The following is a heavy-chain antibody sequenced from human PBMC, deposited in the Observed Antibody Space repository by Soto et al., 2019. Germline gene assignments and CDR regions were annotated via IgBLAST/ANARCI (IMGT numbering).Heavy chain of an antibody. J-gene: IGHJ6*02. CDR1: GFTFSSYE. CDR3: ERDLSGGGFGLYSSGYSNDYGMDV. Sequence: PGGSLRLSCAASGFTFSSYEMNCVRQAPGKGLEWVSYISSSGSTIYYADSVKGRFTISRDNDKNSLYLQMNSLRAEDTAVYYCERDLSGGGFGLYSSGYSNDYGMDVWGQGTKVTVSS. D-gene: IGHD5-18*01. V-gene: IGHV3-48*03. CDR2: ISSSGSTI.